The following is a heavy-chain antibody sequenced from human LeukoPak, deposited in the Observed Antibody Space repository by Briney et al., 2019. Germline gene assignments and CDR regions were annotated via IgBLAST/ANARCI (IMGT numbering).Heavy chain of an antibody. CDR2: IYSGGST. Sequence: PSETLSLTCTVSGGSVSSGNYYWSWIRQPPGKGLEWVSVIYSGGSTYYADSVKGRFTISRDNSKNTLYHQMNSLRAEDTAVYYCAREREGFDYWGQGTLVTVSS. CDR3: AREREGFDY. J-gene: IGHJ4*02. V-gene: IGHV3-53*01. CDR1: GGSVSSGNYY.